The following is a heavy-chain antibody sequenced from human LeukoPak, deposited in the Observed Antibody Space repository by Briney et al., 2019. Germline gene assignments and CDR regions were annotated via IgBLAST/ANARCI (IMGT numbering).Heavy chain of an antibody. J-gene: IGHJ4*02. Sequence: SETLSLTCTVSGGSISSSSYYWGWIRQPPGKGLEWIGSIYYTGTTYYNPSLKSRVTVSVDTSKNQFSLKLSSVTAADTAVYYCARLRGYAYYFDSWGQGTLVTVSS. CDR1: GGSISSSSYY. CDR3: ARLRGYAYYFDS. V-gene: IGHV4-39*01. CDR2: IYYTGTT. D-gene: IGHD3-10*01.